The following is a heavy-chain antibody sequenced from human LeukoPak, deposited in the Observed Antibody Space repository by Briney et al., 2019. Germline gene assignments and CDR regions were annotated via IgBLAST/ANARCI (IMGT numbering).Heavy chain of an antibody. CDR3: ARGTPDYYGSGSYYLAYGMDV. D-gene: IGHD3-10*01. CDR1: GGSISSGGYS. CDR2: IYHSGST. V-gene: IGHV4-30-2*01. Sequence: SQTLSLTCAVSGGSISSGGYSWSWIRQPPGTGLEWIGYIYHSGSTYYNPSPKSRVTISVNRSKNQFSLKLSSVTAADTAVYYCARGTPDYYGSGSYYLAYGMDVWGKGTTVTVSS. J-gene: IGHJ6*04.